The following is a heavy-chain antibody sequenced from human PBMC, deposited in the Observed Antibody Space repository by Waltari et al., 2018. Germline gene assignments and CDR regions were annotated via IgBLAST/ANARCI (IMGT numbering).Heavy chain of an antibody. Sequence: QVQLQESGPGLVKPSQTLSLTCTVSGGSISSGDYYWRWIRQPPGKGLEWIGYIYYSGSTYYNPSLKSRVTISVDTSKNQFSLKLSSVTAADTAVYYCARKYYDSSGYSYYFDYWGQGTLVTVSS. D-gene: IGHD3-22*01. V-gene: IGHV4-30-4*08. CDR2: IYYSGST. J-gene: IGHJ4*02. CDR3: ARKYYDSSGYSYYFDY. CDR1: GGSISSGDYY.